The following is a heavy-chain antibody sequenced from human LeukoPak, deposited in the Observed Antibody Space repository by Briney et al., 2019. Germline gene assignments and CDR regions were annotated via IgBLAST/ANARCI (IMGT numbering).Heavy chain of an antibody. CDR2: IKKDGSEN. J-gene: IGHJ4*02. Sequence: GGSLRLSCAASGFTFSSYWMSWVRQAPGKGLEWVANIKKDGSENYYVDSVKGRFTISRDNAKKSLYLQMKSLRAEDTAVYYCARSSDDYGGHMTAGFDYWGQGTLVTVSS. CDR1: GFTFSSYW. V-gene: IGHV3-7*01. D-gene: IGHD4-23*01. CDR3: ARSSDDYGGHMTAGFDY.